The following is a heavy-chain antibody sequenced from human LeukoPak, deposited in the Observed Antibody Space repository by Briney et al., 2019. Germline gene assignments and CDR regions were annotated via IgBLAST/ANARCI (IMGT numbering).Heavy chain of an antibody. D-gene: IGHD6-19*01. CDR3: ARGEAVYAVAEYYFDY. J-gene: IGHJ4*02. CDR1: GFTFRSYW. V-gene: IGHV3-74*01. Sequence: GGSLRLSCAASGFTFRSYWMHWVRQAPGKGLVWVSRINSDGSSTSYADSVKGRFTISRDNAKNTLYLQMNSLRAEDTAVYYCARGEAVYAVAEYYFDYWGQGTLVTVSS. CDR2: INSDGSST.